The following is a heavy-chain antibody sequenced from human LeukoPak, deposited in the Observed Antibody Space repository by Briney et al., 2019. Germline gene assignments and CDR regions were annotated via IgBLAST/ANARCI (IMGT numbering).Heavy chain of an antibody. Sequence: PGGSLRLSCAAAGFIFSSYSMHWVRQAPGKGLEWVSSISSSSSYIYYADSVKGRFTISRDNAKNSLYLQMNSLRAEDTAVYYCARFWDSSGDPEYNWFDPWGQGTLVTVSS. CDR2: ISSSSSYI. J-gene: IGHJ5*02. D-gene: IGHD3-22*01. CDR1: GFIFSSYS. CDR3: ARFWDSSGDPEYNWFDP. V-gene: IGHV3-21*01.